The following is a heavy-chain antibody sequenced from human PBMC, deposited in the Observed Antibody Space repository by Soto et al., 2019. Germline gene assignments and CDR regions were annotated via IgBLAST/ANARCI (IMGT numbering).Heavy chain of an antibody. Sequence: QVQLVQSGAEEKKPGASVKVSCKASGYTFTSYAMHWVRQAPGQRLEWMGWINGGDGNTKYSQKFQGRVTITRDTSASTAYMELSSLRSEDTAVYYCATGPRREYWGQGSLVTVSS. CDR2: INGGDGNT. CDR3: ATGPRREY. V-gene: IGHV1-3*05. J-gene: IGHJ4*02. CDR1: GYTFTSYA.